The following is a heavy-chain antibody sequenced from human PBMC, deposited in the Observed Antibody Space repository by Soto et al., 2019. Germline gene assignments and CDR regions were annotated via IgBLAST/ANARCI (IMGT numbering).Heavy chain of an antibody. CDR3: AHRGDGYNGGLDY. CDR2: IFWVGDK. Sequence: QITLKESGPTLVKPTQTLTLTCTFPGSSLRTVGLGLGWIRKPPGKALGGLAVIFWVGDKLYSPSLKSRPSITEDTSKNQVVPTMTNMDPVDTATYYCAHRGDGYNGGLDYWGQGTLVTVSS. V-gene: IGHV2-5*02. J-gene: IGHJ4*02. CDR1: GSSLRTVGLG. D-gene: IGHD5-12*01.